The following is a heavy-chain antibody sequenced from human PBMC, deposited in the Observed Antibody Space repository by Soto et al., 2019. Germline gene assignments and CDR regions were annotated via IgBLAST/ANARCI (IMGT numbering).Heavy chain of an antibody. V-gene: IGHV1-46*03. CDR3: ARSPECTKGVCDN. D-gene: IGHD2-8*01. CDR1: GYTFTSYY. Sequence: ASVKVSCKASGYTFTSYYMHWVRQAPGQGLEWMGIINPSGGSTSYAQKFQGRVTMTRDTSTSTVYMELSSLRYEDTTMYYCARSPECTKGVCDNWSQGTLVTVSS. CDR2: INPSGGST. J-gene: IGHJ4*02.